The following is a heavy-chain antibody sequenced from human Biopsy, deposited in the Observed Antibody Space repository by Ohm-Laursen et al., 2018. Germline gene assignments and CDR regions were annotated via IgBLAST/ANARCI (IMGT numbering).Heavy chain of an antibody. D-gene: IGHD5-12*01. V-gene: IGHV3-21*01. CDR1: GFTFSSFS. CDR3: AKCMTYSGDGIDY. J-gene: IGHJ4*02. CDR2: INEVSSHI. Sequence: GSLRLSCTAFGFTFSSFSMNWVRQAPGKGLEWISYINEVSSHIYDADSVKGRITVARDNAKNSLYLQLNSLRAEDTAVYYCAKCMTYSGDGIDYWGQGTLVTVSS.